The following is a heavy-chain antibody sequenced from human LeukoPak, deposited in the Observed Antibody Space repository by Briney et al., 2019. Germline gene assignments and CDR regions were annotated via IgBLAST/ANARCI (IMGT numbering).Heavy chain of an antibody. CDR3: AKDPTYCGGDCSYGGFYYMDV. V-gene: IGHV3-23*01. CDR2: ISGSGGTT. CDR1: GFTFSIYA. J-gene: IGHJ6*03. Sequence: PGGSLRLSCAASGFTFSIYAMSWVRQAPGKGLEWVSAISGSGGTTYYADSVKGRFTISRDNSRNTLYMQMNSLRAEDTAVYYCAKDPTYCGGDCSYGGFYYMDVWGKGTTVTVSS. D-gene: IGHD2-21*02.